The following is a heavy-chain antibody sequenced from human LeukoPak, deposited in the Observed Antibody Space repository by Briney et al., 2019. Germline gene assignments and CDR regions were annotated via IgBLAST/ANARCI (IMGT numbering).Heavy chain of an antibody. J-gene: IGHJ6*03. CDR1: GFTFSSYW. CDR2: ISSSGSYI. Sequence: GGSLRLSCAASGFTFSSYWMHWVRQAPGKGLEWVSSISSSGSYIYYADSVKGRFTISRDNAKNSLYLQMNSLRADDTAVYYCARDNGGEDYKYYYMDVWGKGTTVTVSS. CDR3: ARDNGGEDYKYYYMDV. D-gene: IGHD2-21*01. V-gene: IGHV3-21*01.